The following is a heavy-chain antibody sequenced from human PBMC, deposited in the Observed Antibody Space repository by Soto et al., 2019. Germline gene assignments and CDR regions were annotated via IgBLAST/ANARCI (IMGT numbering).Heavy chain of an antibody. Sequence: SETLSLTCSVSGGSISGYYWSWIRQPAGKGLEWIGRINSGGSTNYNPSLKGRVTMSVDTSKNQFSLKLSFVTAADKAVFYCARDSDWFDPWGLGTLVTVYS. CDR1: GGSISGYY. CDR2: INSGGST. V-gene: IGHV4-4*07. D-gene: IGHD3-10*01. CDR3: ARDSDWFDP. J-gene: IGHJ5*02.